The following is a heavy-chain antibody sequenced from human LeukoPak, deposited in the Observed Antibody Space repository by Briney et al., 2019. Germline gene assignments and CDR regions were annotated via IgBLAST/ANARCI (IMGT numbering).Heavy chain of an antibody. CDR1: GFTFNNYV. CDR2: ISYDGRNK. V-gene: IGHV3-30*18. Sequence: PGGSLRLSCVASGFTFNNYVMHWVRQAPGKGLEWVSFISYDGRNKYYADSVKGRFTISRDNSKNTLYLQMNSLRAEDTAVYYCAKDRSGIAADGKGLNYWGQGTLVTVSS. J-gene: IGHJ4*02. D-gene: IGHD6-13*01. CDR3: AKDRSGIAADGKGLNY.